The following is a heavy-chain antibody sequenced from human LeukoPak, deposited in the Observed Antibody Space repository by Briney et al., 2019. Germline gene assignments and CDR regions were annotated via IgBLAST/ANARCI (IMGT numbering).Heavy chain of an antibody. CDR2: IRYDGSNK. D-gene: IGHD3-10*01. CDR1: GFTFSSYG. J-gene: IGHJ4*02. Sequence: PGGSLRLSCAASGFTFSSYGMHWVRQAPGKGLEWVAFIRYDGSNKYYADSVKGRFTISRDNSKNTLYLQMNSLRAEDTAVYYCAKSGVGVRLYYFDYWGQGTLVTVSS. V-gene: IGHV3-30*02. CDR3: AKSGVGVRLYYFDY.